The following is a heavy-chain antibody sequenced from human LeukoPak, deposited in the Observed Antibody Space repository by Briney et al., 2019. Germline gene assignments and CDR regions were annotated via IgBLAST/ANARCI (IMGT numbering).Heavy chain of an antibody. CDR3: ARDLDSSSWFDRGRFDY. V-gene: IGHV1-2*02. D-gene: IGHD6-13*01. CDR2: INPNSGGT. CDR1: GYTFTSYD. Sequence: ASVKVSCKASGYTFTSYDINWVRQATGQGLEWMGWINPNSGGTNYAQKFQGRVTMTRDTSISTAYMELSRLRSDDTAVYYCARDLDSSSWFDRGRFDYWGQGTLVTVSS. J-gene: IGHJ4*02.